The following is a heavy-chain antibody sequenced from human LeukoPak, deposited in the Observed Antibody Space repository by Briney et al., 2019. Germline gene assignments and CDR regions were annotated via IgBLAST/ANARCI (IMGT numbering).Heavy chain of an antibody. CDR3: AKSAYDILTGYYED. V-gene: IGHV3-9*01. CDR2: ISWDSGSI. J-gene: IGHJ4*02. D-gene: IGHD3-9*01. CDR1: GFTFDDYG. Sequence: GGSLRLSFAASGFTFDDYGIHCVRQAPGKGLEWVSGISWDSGSIGYADSVKGRFTISRDNATTSLYVQMNSLRAEDTALYYCAKSAYDILTGYYEDWGQGTLVTVSS.